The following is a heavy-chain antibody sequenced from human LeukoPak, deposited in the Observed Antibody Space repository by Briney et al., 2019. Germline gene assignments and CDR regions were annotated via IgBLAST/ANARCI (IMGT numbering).Heavy chain of an antibody. V-gene: IGHV3-23*01. D-gene: IGHD3-10*01. CDR1: GFTFRNYA. J-gene: IGHJ4*02. CDR2: VSAGGVST. CDR3: AKRGGTFDY. Sequence: GGSLRLSCAASGFTFRNYAMSWVRQAPGKGLEWVSGVSAGGVSTYYADSVKGRFTISRDNSKNTLYLQMNSLRAEDTAVYYCAKRGGTFDYWGQGTLVTVSS.